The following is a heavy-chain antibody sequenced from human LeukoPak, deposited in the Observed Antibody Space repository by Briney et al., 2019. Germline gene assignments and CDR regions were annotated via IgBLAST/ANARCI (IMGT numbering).Heavy chain of an antibody. J-gene: IGHJ5*02. CDR1: GFTFLSYA. V-gene: IGHV3-64D*06. Sequence: GGSLRLSCSASGFTFLSYAMHWVRQAPGKGLEYVSATSSDGGSTYYADSVKGRFTISRDNSKNTLYLQMSSLRAEDTAVYYCAKARTTIRPNWFDPWGQGTLVTVSS. CDR3: AKARTTIRPNWFDP. D-gene: IGHD3-9*01. CDR2: TSSDGGST.